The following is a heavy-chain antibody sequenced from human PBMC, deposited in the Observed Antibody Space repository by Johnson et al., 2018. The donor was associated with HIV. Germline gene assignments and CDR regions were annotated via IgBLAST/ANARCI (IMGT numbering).Heavy chain of an antibody. J-gene: IGHJ3*02. CDR2: ISFDENNK. Sequence: QVQLVESGGGVVQPGRSLRLSCAASGFTFSTYTMHWVRQAPGKGLEWVAVISFDENNKVYADSVKGRFTISRDNSKNTLYLQMNGLRAEDTAVYYCAKDRGDYGGNRDAFDIWGQGTMVTVSS. CDR1: GFTFSTYT. CDR3: AKDRGDYGGNRDAFDI. D-gene: IGHD4-23*01. V-gene: IGHV3-30-3*01.